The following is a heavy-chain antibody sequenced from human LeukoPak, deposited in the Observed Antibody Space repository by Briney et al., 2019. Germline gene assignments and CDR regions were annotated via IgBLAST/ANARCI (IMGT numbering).Heavy chain of an antibody. CDR1: GYIFTNYG. D-gene: IGHD4-17*01. V-gene: IGHV1-18*01. CDR2: ISGFNGNT. J-gene: IGHJ4*02. CDR3: ARGEGPTTGREILDS. Sequence: GASVKVSCKASGYIFTNYGIHWLRQAPGQGLEWMGWISGFNGNTLYTQNFQDRVTMTTDTSTSTAYMELRGLKFDDTALYFCARGEGPTTGREILDSWGQGTQVTVSS.